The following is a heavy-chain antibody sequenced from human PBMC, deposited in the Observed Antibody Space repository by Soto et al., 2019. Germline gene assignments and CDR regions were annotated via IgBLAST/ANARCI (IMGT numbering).Heavy chain of an antibody. D-gene: IGHD1-26*01. Sequence: QVQLVQSGAEEKKPGASVKVSCKASGYTFTSYAMHWVRQAPGQRLEWMGWINAGNGNTKYSQKFQGRVTITRDTSASTAYMELSSLRSEDTAVYYCARDLVGTDYYDYGMDVWGQGTTVTVSS. CDR3: ARDLVGTDYYDYGMDV. V-gene: IGHV1-3*05. J-gene: IGHJ6*02. CDR1: GYTFTSYA. CDR2: INAGNGNT.